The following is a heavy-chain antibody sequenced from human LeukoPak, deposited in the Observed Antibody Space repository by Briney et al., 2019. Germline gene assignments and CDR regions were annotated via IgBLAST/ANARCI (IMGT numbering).Heavy chain of an antibody. CDR1: GGSSSGYY. J-gene: IGHJ4*02. CDR2: INHSGST. V-gene: IGHV4-34*01. D-gene: IGHD3-10*01. CDR3: ARGLGSGSYVAY. Sequence: PSETLSLTCAVYGGSSSGYYWTWIRQPPGKGLEGIGEINHSGSTNYNPSLKSRVTISVDTSKKQFSLKLNSMTAADTAVYYCARGLGSGSYVAYWGQGTLVTVSS.